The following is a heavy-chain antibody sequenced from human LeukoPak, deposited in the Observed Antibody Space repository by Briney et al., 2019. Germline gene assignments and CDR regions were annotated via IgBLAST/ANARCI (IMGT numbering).Heavy chain of an antibody. CDR1: GYTFTSYG. D-gene: IGHD6-13*01. Sequence: GASVKVSCKASGYTFTSYGISWVRQAPGQGLEWMGWISAYNGNTNYAQKLQGRVTMTTDTSTSTAYMELRSLRSDDTAVYYCARELEPIAAAGLYGMDVWGQGTTVTVSS. V-gene: IGHV1-18*01. CDR3: ARELEPIAAAGLYGMDV. J-gene: IGHJ6*02. CDR2: ISAYNGNT.